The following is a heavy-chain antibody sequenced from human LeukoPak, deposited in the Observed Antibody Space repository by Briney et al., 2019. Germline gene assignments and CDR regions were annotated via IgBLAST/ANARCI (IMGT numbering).Heavy chain of an antibody. Sequence: PGGSLRLSCGASGVTFSSYSMNWARNAPGKGLEWVSYTSSGCSTIYYADAVQGRLVISRDNTKKTLDLEKQSLRAEDTAVYFCARVAHFDRGMDVWGQGTTVIVSS. CDR1: GVTFSSYS. J-gene: IGHJ6*02. D-gene: IGHD3-9*01. CDR3: ARVAHFDRGMDV. CDR2: TSSGCSTI. V-gene: IGHV3-48*04.